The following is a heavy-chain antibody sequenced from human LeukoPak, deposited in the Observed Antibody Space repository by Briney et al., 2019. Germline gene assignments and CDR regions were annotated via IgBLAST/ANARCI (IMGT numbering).Heavy chain of an antibody. CDR2: ISAYNGNT. CDR3: AGDPSGFGVGATHYYYYYGMDV. Sequence: ASVKVSCKASGYTFTSYGISWVRQAPGQGLEWMGWISAYNGNTNYAQKLQGRVTMTTDTSTSTAYMELRSLRSDDTAVYYCAGDPSGFGVGATHYYYYYGMDVWGQGTTVTVSS. CDR1: GYTFTSYG. V-gene: IGHV1-18*01. D-gene: IGHD1-26*01. J-gene: IGHJ6*02.